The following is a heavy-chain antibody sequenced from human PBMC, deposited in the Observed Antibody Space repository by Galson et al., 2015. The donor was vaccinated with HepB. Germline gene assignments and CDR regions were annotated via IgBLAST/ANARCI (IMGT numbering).Heavy chain of an antibody. V-gene: IGHV4-34*01. Sequence: SETLSLTCAVYGGSFSGYDWSWIRQPPGKGLEWIGEMNHNGSTNYNMALTSRVTISVDTSKNQFSLKLTSVTAADTALYYCARGDRFFEWLDYWGQGTVVTVSS. CDR2: MNHNGST. CDR3: ARGDRFFEWLDY. D-gene: IGHD3-3*01. CDR1: GGSFSGYD. J-gene: IGHJ4*02.